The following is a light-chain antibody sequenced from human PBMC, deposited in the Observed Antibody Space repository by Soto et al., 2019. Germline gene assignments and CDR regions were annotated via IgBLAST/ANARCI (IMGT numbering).Light chain of an antibody. J-gene: IGKJ2*01. CDR2: KDS. CDR1: QSLVFSDGNTY. CDR3: MQATNWPYT. Sequence: DVVMTQSPLSLPATLGQPASISCRSSQSLVFSDGNTYLNWFQQRPGQSPRRLIYKDSDRDSGVPDRFGDSASGADFTRNISRVEAEDVGVYYCMQATNWPYTFGQGTKLEIK. V-gene: IGKV2-30*01.